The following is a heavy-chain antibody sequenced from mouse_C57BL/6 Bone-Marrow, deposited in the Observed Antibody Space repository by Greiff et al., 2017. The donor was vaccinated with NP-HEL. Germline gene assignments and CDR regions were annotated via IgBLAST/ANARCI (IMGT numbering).Heavy chain of an antibody. CDR1: GYSITSGYY. Sequence: ESGPGLVKPSQSLSLTCSVTGYSITSGYYWNWIRQFPGNKLEWMGYIRYDGSNNYNPSLKNRISITRDTSKNQFFLKLNSVTTEDTATYYGARAPSTVVAKYFDVWGTGTTVTVSS. V-gene: IGHV3-6*01. CDR3: ARAPSTVVAKYFDV. CDR2: IRYDGSN. D-gene: IGHD1-1*01. J-gene: IGHJ1*03.